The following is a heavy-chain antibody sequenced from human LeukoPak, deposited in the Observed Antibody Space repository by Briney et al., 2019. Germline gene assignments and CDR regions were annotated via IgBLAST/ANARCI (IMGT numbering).Heavy chain of an antibody. CDR2: IYYSGTT. Sequence: PSEILSLTCTVSGGSISSYYWSWIRQPPGKGLEWIGYIYYSGTTNYNPSLKSRVTISVDTSKNQFSLKLSSVTAADTAVYYCPRGVYIAAAQYGYWGQGTLVTVSS. D-gene: IGHD6-13*01. V-gene: IGHV4-59*01. CDR3: PRGVYIAAAQYGY. J-gene: IGHJ4*02. CDR1: GGSISSYY.